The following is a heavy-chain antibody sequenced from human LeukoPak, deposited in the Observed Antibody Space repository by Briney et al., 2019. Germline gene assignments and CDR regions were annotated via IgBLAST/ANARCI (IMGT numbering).Heavy chain of an antibody. V-gene: IGHV3-11*04. D-gene: IGHD3-3*01. Sequence: PGGSLRLSWAASGFTFSDYYMSWIRQAPGKGLEWVSYISSSGSTIYYADSVKGRFTISRDNAKNSLYLQMNSLRAEDTAVYYCAGTQDFGVVIGGFDPWGQGTLVTVSS. CDR3: AGTQDFGVVIGGFDP. CDR2: ISSSGSTI. CDR1: GFTFSDYY. J-gene: IGHJ5*02.